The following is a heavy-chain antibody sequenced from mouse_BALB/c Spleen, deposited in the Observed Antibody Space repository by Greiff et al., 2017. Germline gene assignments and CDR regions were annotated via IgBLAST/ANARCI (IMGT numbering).Heavy chain of an antibody. CDR1: GYTFTSYW. CDR3: ARRGTTATPYYAMDY. J-gene: IGHJ4*01. V-gene: IGHV1-52*01. Sequence: QVQLQQSGAELVRPGASVKLSCKASGYTFTSYWMNWVKQRPEQGLEWIGRIDPYDSETHYNQMIKDKAILTVDKSSSTAYMQLSHLTSEDSAVYYCARRGTTATPYYAMDYWGQGTSVTVSS. D-gene: IGHD1-2*01. CDR2: IDPYDSET.